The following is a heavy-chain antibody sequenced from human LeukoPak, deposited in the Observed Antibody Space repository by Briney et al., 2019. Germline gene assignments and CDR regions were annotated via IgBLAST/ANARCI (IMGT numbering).Heavy chain of an antibody. Sequence: ASVKVSCKAFGYTFTSNYMHWVRQAPGQGPEWMGVISPSGGSTTYAQKFQGRVTLTRDMSTSTDYLELSSLGSEDTAVYYCARVLWFGDENPPYFDYWGQGILVTVSS. CDR1: GYTFTSNY. CDR2: ISPSGGST. V-gene: IGHV1-46*01. J-gene: IGHJ4*02. CDR3: ARVLWFGDENPPYFDY. D-gene: IGHD3-10*01.